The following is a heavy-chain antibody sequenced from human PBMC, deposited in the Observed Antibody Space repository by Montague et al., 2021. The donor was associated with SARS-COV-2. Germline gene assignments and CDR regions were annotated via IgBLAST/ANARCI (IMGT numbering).Heavy chain of an antibody. Sequence: CAISGDSVSTKLSAWNWIRQSPSRGLEWLGRTYYRSNWSHDYAPSVKSRIIVNPDTSKNQFSLQLNSVTPADTAVYYCVRDHDQVFDYWGEGTLVTVSS. D-gene: IGHD1-1*01. CDR2: TYYRSNWSH. CDR1: GDSVSTKLSA. V-gene: IGHV6-1*01. J-gene: IGHJ4*02. CDR3: VRDHDQVFDY.